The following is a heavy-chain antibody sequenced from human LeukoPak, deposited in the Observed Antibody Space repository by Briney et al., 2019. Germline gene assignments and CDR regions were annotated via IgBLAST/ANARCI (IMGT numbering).Heavy chain of an antibody. D-gene: IGHD4-17*01. Sequence: FXFSTYGMHWVRQAPGKXLEWVXXIKQDGSEKYYVDSVKGRFTISRDNAKNSLYLQMNSLRAEDTAVYYCARTYGDYVDYYYGMDVWGQGTTVTVSS. CDR1: FXFSTYG. CDR2: IKQDGSEK. CDR3: ARTYGDYVDYYYGMDV. V-gene: IGHV3-7*01. J-gene: IGHJ6*02.